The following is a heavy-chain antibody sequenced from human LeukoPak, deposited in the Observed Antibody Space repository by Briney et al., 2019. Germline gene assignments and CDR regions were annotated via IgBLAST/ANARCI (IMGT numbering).Heavy chain of an antibody. D-gene: IGHD1-26*01. J-gene: IGHJ3*02. Sequence: ASVKVSCKASGYTFTSYGISWVRQAPGQGLEWMGWISAYNGNTNYAQRLQGRVTMTTDTSTSTAYMELRSLRSDDTAVYYCARQWELLGAFDIWGQGTMVTVSS. V-gene: IGHV1-18*01. CDR3: ARQWELLGAFDI. CDR2: ISAYNGNT. CDR1: GYTFTSYG.